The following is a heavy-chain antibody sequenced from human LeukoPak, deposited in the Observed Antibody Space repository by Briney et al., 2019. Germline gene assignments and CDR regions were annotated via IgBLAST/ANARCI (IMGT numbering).Heavy chain of an antibody. J-gene: IGHJ6*02. CDR2: IYHSGST. V-gene: IGHV4-30-2*01. CDR1: GVSISSGGYS. D-gene: IGHD2-21*01. Sequence: TSETLSLTCAVSGVSISSGGYSWSWIRQPPGKGLEWIGYIYHSGSTYYNPSLKSRVTISVDRSKNQFSLKLSSVTAADTAVYYCARGAGDSYYYGMDVWGQGTTVTVSS. CDR3: ARGAGDSYYYGMDV.